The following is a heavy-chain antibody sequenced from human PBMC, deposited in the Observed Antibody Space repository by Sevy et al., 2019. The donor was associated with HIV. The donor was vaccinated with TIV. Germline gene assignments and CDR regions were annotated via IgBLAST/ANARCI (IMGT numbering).Heavy chain of an antibody. CDR2: VNSDGSST. J-gene: IGHJ4*02. D-gene: IGHD2-15*01. CDR1: GFTFSSYW. V-gene: IGHV3-74*01. Sequence: GGSLRLSCAASGFTFSSYWMHWVRQAPGMGPVWVSGVNSDGSSTNYADSVKGRFTMSRDSAKKTLYLQMNSLRAEDTAVYFCVAANTWQDYWGQGTLVTVSS. CDR3: VAANTWQDY.